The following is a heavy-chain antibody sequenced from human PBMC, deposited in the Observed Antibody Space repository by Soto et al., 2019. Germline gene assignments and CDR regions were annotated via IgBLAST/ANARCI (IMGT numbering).Heavy chain of an antibody. D-gene: IGHD6-19*01. CDR1: GGSITRNNHF. CDR3: ARLGSSGWYQGSYFDY. CDR2: IQYGGTT. V-gene: IGHV4-39*01. Sequence: QLQLQESGPGLVMASETLSLTCTVSGGSITRNNHFWGWIRQSPGKGLEWIGSIQYGGTTNYNPSLKSRVIMSAETSKNQFSLMMNSVTAADTAVYYCARLGSSGWYQGSYFDYWGQGTLVTVSS. J-gene: IGHJ4*02.